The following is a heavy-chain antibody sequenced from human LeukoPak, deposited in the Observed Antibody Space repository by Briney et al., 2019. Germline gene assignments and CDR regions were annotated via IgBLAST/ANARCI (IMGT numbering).Heavy chain of an antibody. CDR3: AKDPNGDYIGASDF. J-gene: IGHJ3*01. D-gene: IGHD4-17*01. CDR1: AFSFSKFA. V-gene: IGHV3-23*01. Sequence: GGSLRPSCAASAFSFSKFALIWVRQAPGKGLEWVSAITANGGYTLYADAVKGRFTVSRDNSKNTLYLQINSLRPEDTAMYYCAKDPNGDYIGASDFWGQGTMVTVSS. CDR2: ITANGGYT.